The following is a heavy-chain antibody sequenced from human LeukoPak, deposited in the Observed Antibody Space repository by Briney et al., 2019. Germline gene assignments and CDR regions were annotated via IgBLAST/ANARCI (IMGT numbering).Heavy chain of an antibody. CDR2: ISGSGGST. CDR3: AMIQLWFGWFNP. J-gene: IGHJ5*02. D-gene: IGHD5-18*01. Sequence: GGSLRLSCAASGFTFSSYAMSWVRQAPGKGLEWVSAISGSGGSTYYADSVKGRFTISRDNSKNTLYLQMNSLRAEDTAVYYCAMIQLWFGWFNPWGQGTLVTVSS. V-gene: IGHV3-23*01. CDR1: GFTFSSYA.